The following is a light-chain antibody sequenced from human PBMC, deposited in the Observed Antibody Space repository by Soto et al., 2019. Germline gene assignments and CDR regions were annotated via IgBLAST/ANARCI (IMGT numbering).Light chain of an antibody. CDR2: GAS. CDR1: QGISSW. J-gene: IGKJ4*01. CDR3: QQANSRPPPT. Sequence: DIQMTQSPSSVSASVGDRVSITCRASQGISSWLAWYQLKPGKAPKLLIYGASRLQSGVPSRFRGSGSWTEFTPTISSLQPKDCATSYDQQANSRPPPTFGGGTKVEIK. V-gene: IGKV1D-12*01.